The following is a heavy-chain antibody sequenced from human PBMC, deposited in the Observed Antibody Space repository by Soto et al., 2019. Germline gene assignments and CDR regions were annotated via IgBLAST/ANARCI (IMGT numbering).Heavy chain of an antibody. V-gene: IGHV3-30-3*01. CDR1: GFTFSSYA. J-gene: IGHJ4*02. CDR3: ARDSDYYDSGGYHFDY. CDR2: ISYDGSNK. Sequence: PGGSLRLSCAASGFTFSSYAMHWVRQAPGKGLEWVAVISYDGSNKYYADSVKGRFTISRDNSKNTLYLQMNSLRAEDTAVYYCARDSDYYDSGGYHFDYWGQGTLVTVSS. D-gene: IGHD3-22*01.